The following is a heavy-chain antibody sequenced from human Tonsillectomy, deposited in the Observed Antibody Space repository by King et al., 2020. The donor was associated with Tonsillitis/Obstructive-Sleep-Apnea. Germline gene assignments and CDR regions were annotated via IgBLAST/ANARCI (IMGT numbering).Heavy chain of an antibody. J-gene: IGHJ4*02. CDR1: GYTFTSYG. Sequence: VQLVESGAEVKKPGASVKVSCKASGYTFTSYGISWVRQAPGQGLEWMGWISAYSGNTNYAQKLQGRVTMTTDTSTSTAYMALRSLRSDDTAVYYCARDRDLYYYDSSGYREGALIDYWGQGTLVTVSS. CDR3: ARDRDLYYYDSSGYREGALIDY. CDR2: ISAYSGNT. V-gene: IGHV1-18*01. D-gene: IGHD3-22*01.